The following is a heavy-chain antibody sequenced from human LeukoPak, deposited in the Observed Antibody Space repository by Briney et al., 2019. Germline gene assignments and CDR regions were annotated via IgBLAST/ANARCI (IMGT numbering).Heavy chain of an antibody. D-gene: IGHD6-13*01. V-gene: IGHV1-2*02. CDR2: INPNSGGT. Sequence: ASVKVSCKASVYTFTGYYMHWVRQAPGQGLEWMGWINPNSGGTNYAQKFQGRVTMTRDTSISTAYMELSRLRSDDTAVYYCARVSSSWSYGMDVWGQGTTVTVSS. CDR3: ARVSSSWSYGMDV. CDR1: VYTFTGYY. J-gene: IGHJ6*02.